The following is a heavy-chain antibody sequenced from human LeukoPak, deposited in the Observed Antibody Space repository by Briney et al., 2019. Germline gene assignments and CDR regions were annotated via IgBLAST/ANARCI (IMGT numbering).Heavy chain of an antibody. D-gene: IGHD6-19*01. J-gene: IGHJ6*02. CDR1: GITFSRDV. Sequence: GGSLRLSCSASGITFSRDVMYWVRQAPGKGPEYVSGISSDGGSTNYADSVKGRFTISRDNSKNTLYLQMNSLRAEDTAVYYCARDRSSGGGMDVWGQGTTVTVSS. CDR3: ARDRSSGGGMDV. V-gene: IGHV3-64*04. CDR2: ISSDGGST.